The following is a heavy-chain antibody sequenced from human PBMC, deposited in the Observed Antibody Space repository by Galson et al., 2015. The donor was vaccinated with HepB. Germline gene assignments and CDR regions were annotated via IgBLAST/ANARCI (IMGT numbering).Heavy chain of an antibody. CDR3: ARDGTAVTTSYYYYYGMDV. V-gene: IGHV1-2*04. Sequence: SVKVSCKASGYTFTGYYMHWVRQAPGQGLEWMGWINPNSGGTNYAQKFQGWVTMTRDTSISTAYMELSRLRSDDTAVYYCARDGTAVTTSYYYYYGMDVWGQGTTVTVSS. CDR2: INPNSGGT. CDR1: GYTFTGYY. D-gene: IGHD4-17*01. J-gene: IGHJ6*02.